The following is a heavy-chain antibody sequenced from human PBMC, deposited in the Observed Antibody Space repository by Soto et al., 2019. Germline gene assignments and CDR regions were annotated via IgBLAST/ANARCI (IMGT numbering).Heavy chain of an antibody. CDR3: ARVPDV. V-gene: IGHV4-30-2*01. CDR2: IYHSGST. J-gene: IGHJ6*02. Sequence: SETLSLTSAGSGCSIRIGGYSWSWMRQPPGKGLEWIGYIYHSGSTYYNPSLKSRVTISVDRSKNQFSLKLSSVTAADTAVYYCARVPDVWGQGTTVT. CDR1: GCSIRIGGYS.